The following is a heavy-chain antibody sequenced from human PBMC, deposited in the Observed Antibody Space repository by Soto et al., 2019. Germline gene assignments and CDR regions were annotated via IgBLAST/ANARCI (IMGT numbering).Heavy chain of an antibody. V-gene: IGHV1-2*04. D-gene: IGHD6-19*01. J-gene: IGHJ4*02. Sequence: QVQLVQSGAEVKKPGASVKVSCKASGYTFTGYYMHWVRQAPGQGLEWMGWINPNSGGTNYAQKFQGWVTMTRDTSIRTAYMELSRLRSDDTAVYYCAREVSSGIAVADGPVYFDYWGQGTLVTVSS. CDR2: INPNSGGT. CDR3: AREVSSGIAVADGPVYFDY. CDR1: GYTFTGYY.